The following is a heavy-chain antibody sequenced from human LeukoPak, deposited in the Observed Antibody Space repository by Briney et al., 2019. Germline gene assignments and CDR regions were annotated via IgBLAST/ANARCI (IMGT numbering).Heavy chain of an antibody. CDR1: GFTFSSYA. V-gene: IGHV3-30-3*01. D-gene: IGHD3-10*01. J-gene: IGHJ6*02. Sequence: EGSLRLSCAASGFTFSSYAMHWVRRAPGKGLEWVAVISYDGSNKYYADSVKGRFTISRDNSKNTLYLQMNSLRAEDTAVYYCARELLWFGEPTYYYYGMDVWGQGTTVTVSS. CDR2: ISYDGSNK. CDR3: ARELLWFGEPTYYYYGMDV.